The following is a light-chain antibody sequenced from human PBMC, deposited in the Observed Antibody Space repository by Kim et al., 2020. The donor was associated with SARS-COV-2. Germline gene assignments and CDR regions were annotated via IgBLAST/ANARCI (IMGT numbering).Light chain of an antibody. Sequence: EIVMTQYPPTLSLSPGERATLSCRASQSVSGNLAWYQQRPGQAPRLLIYGASIRATGVPARFSGSGSGTDFTLTISSLQSEDFAVYYCQRGLTFGGGTKVDIK. J-gene: IGKJ4*01. CDR2: GAS. CDR3: QRGLT. V-gene: IGKV3-15*01. CDR1: QSVSGN.